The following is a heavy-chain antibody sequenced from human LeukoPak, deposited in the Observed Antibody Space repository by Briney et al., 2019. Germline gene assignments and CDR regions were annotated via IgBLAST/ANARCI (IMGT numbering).Heavy chain of an antibody. CDR1: GYTFTSYA. D-gene: IGHD5-18*01. Sequence: ASVKVSCKASGYTFTSYAMHWVRQAPGQRLEWMGWINAGNGNTKYSQKFQGRVTITRDTSASTAYMELSSLRSEDTAVYYCARDPRRGYSCGFDYWGQGTLVTVSS. CDR3: ARDPRRGYSCGFDY. CDR2: INAGNGNT. J-gene: IGHJ4*02. V-gene: IGHV1-3*01.